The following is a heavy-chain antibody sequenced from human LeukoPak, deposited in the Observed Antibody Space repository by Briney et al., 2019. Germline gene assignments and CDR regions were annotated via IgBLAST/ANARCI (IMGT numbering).Heavy chain of an antibody. D-gene: IGHD2-2*01. CDR2: ISSSGSTI. CDR1: GFTFSDYY. V-gene: IGHV3-11*01. Sequence: PGGSLRLSCAASGFTFSDYYLSWIGQAPGKGLEWVSYISSSGSTINYADSVKGRFTISRDNAKNSLYLQMNSLRAEDTAVYYCARSNSTNCYSDWGQGTLVTVSS. CDR3: ARSNSTNCYSD. J-gene: IGHJ4*02.